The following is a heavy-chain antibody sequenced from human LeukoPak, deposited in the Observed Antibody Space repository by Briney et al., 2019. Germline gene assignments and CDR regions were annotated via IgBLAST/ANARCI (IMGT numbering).Heavy chain of an antibody. CDR2: INPNSGGT. V-gene: IGHV1-2*02. CDR3: ARDSSMRSGYSYGRGIDYFDY. CDR1: GYTFTGYY. D-gene: IGHD5-18*01. J-gene: IGHJ4*02. Sequence: GSVKVSCKASGYTFTGYYIHWVRQAPGQGLEWMGWINPNSGGTNYAQKFQGRVTMTRDTSISTAYMELSRLRPDDTAVYYCARDSSMRSGYSYGRGIDYFDYWGQGTLVTVSS.